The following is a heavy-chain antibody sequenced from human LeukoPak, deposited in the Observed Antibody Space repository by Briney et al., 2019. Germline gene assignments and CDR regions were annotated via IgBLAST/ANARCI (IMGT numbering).Heavy chain of an antibody. CDR2: ISGSGSST. CDR1: GFTFSNYA. J-gene: IGHJ4*02. V-gene: IGHV3-23*01. Sequence: GGSLRLSCAASGFTFSNYAMSWVRQAPGKGLEWVSAISGSGSSTYYADSVKGRFTISRDNSKNTLYLQMNRLRAEDTAVYYCAKRTVTNVDYWGQGTLVTVSS. CDR3: AKRTVTNVDY. D-gene: IGHD4-17*01.